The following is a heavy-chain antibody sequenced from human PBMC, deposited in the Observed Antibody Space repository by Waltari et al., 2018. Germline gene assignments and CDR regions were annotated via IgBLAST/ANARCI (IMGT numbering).Heavy chain of an antibody. V-gene: IGHV4-61*09. J-gene: IGHJ6*02. CDR3: ARDRVVALRSYGMDV. Sequence: QVQLQESGPGLVKHSQTLSLTCTVSGGSISSGSYYWRWIRQPAGKGLECIGYIDTSGATTPNPSLKSRVTISVDTSKNQFSLKLSSVTAADTAVYYWARDRVVALRSYGMDVWGQGTTVTVSS. CDR2: IDTSGAT. CDR1: GGSISSGSYY. D-gene: IGHD2-2*01.